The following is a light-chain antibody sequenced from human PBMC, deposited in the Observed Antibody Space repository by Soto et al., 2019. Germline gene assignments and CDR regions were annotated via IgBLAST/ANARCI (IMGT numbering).Light chain of an antibody. CDR1: QSISSY. CDR2: AAS. CDR3: QQSYSTPT. Sequence: DIEMTQSPSALSSSVGDVFTITGRASQSISSYLNWYQQKPGKAPELLIYAASSLQSGVPSRFSGSGSGTDFTLTISSLQPEDFATYYCQQSYSTPTFGGGTKVDIK. V-gene: IGKV1-39*01. J-gene: IGKJ4*01.